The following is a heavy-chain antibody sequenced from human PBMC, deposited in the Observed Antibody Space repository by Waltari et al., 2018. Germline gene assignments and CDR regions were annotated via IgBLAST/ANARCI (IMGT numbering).Heavy chain of an antibody. CDR3: ARDSYYDSSGYHFQH. V-gene: IGHV3-53*01. D-gene: IGHD3-22*01. Sequence: EVQLVESGGGLIQPGGSLRLSCAASGFTVSSNYMSWVRQAPGKGLEWVSVIYSGGSTYYADSVKGRFTISRDNSKNTLYLQMNSLRAEDTAVYYCARDSYYDSSGYHFQHWGQGTLVTVSS. J-gene: IGHJ1*01. CDR2: IYSGGST. CDR1: GFTVSSNY.